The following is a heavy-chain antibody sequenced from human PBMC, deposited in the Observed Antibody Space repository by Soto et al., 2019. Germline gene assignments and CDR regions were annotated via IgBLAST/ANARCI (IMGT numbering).Heavy chain of an antibody. V-gene: IGHV3-9*01. J-gene: IGHJ6*02. CDR3: AKDAGLVRFFDWLSNGLDV. CDR2: ISWNSGNK. CDR1: GFTFDDYA. Sequence: EVQLVESGGDLVQPGRSLRLSCAASGFTFDDYAMHWVRQAPGKGLEWVSGISWNSGNKGYADSVKGRFTISRDNAKKFLYLEMNSLRAEDTALYYCAKDAGLVRFFDWLSNGLDVWGQGTAVTVS. D-gene: IGHD3-9*01.